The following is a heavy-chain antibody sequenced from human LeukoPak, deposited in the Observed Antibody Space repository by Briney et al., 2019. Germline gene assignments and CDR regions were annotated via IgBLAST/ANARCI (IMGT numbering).Heavy chain of an antibody. J-gene: IGHJ4*02. V-gene: IGHV3-48*01. CDR2: ISSSSSTI. Sequence: GGSLRLSCAASGFTFSIYSMNGLRQAPGGGREWVSSISSSSSTIYYADSVKGRFTISRDNAKNSLFLQMNSLSAGDTAVYYCARKRDYYDYWGQGTMVTVSS. CDR3: ARKRDYYDY. D-gene: IGHD3-10*01. CDR1: GFTFSIYS.